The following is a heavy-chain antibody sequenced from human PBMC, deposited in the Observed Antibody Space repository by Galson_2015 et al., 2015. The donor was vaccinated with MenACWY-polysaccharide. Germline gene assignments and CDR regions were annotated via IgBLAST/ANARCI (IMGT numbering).Heavy chain of an antibody. V-gene: IGHV3-9*01. CDR2: ISWNSGSI. CDR1: GFTFDDYA. D-gene: IGHD5-24*01. J-gene: IGHJ4*02. Sequence: SLRLSCAASGFTFDDYAMHWVRQAPGKGLEWVSGISWNSGSIGYADSVKGRFTISRDNAKNSLYLQMNSLRAEDTALYHCAKDGREMATIGGFDYWGQGTLVTVSS. CDR3: AKDGREMATIGGFDY.